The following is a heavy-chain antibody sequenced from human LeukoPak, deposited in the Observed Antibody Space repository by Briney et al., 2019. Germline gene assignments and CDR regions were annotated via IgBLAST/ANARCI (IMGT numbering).Heavy chain of an antibody. V-gene: IGHV4-30-2*01. D-gene: IGHD6-6*01. CDR1: GGSISSGGYS. J-gene: IGHJ4*02. CDR3: ARESSSGGFGY. CDR2: IYHSGST. Sequence: PSQTLSLTCAVSGGSISSGGYSWSWIRQPPGKGLEWIGYIYHSGSTYYNPSLKSRATISVERSKNQISLKLSSVTAADTAVYYCARESSSGGFGYWGQGTLVTVSS.